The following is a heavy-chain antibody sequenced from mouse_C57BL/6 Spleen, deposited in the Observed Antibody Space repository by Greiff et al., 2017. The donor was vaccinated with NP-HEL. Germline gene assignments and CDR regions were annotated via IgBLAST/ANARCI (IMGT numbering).Heavy chain of an antibody. V-gene: IGHV1-72*01. CDR2: IDTNSGGT. D-gene: IGHD2-4*01. CDR1: GYTFTSYW. CDR3: AVIYYDYDGYYFDY. J-gene: IGHJ2*01. Sequence: VQLQQSGAELVKPGASVKLSCKASGYTFTSYWMHWVKQRPGRGLEWIGRIDTNSGGTKYNEKFKSKATLTVDKHSSTAYMQLSSLTYEDSAVYYCAVIYYDYDGYYFDYWGQGTTLTVSS.